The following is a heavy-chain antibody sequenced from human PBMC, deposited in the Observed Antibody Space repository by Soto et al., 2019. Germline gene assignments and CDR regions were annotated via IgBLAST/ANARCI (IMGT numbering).Heavy chain of an antibody. Sequence: QVQLQQWGAGLLKPSETLSLTCAVYGGSFSGYYWSWIRQPPGKGLEWVGEINHSGSTNYNPSLKSRVTISVDTSKTQFSLTLSSVTAADTAVYYCARGRRTTVTIDYWGQGTLVTVSS. CDR2: INHSGST. CDR1: GGSFSGYY. D-gene: IGHD4-17*01. CDR3: ARGRRTTVTIDY. J-gene: IGHJ4*02. V-gene: IGHV4-34*01.